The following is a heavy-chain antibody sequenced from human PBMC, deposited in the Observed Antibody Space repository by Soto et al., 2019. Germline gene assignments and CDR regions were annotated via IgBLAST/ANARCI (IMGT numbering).Heavy chain of an antibody. Sequence: LSLTCTVSGGSISSGDYYWSWIRQPPGKGLEWIGYIYYSGSTYYNPSLKSRVTISVDTSKNQFSLKLSSVTAADTAVYYCARVTLPQRGFDPWGQGTLVTVSS. CDR1: GGSISSGDYY. CDR2: IYYSGST. V-gene: IGHV4-30-4*01. CDR3: ARVTLPQRGFDP. J-gene: IGHJ5*02.